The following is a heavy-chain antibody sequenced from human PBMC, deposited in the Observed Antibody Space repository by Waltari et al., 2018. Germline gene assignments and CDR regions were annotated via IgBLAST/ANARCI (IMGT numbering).Heavy chain of an antibody. D-gene: IGHD2-2*01. J-gene: IGHJ5*02. CDR1: GGTFSSYA. Sequence: QVQLVQSGAEVKKPGSSVKVSCKASGGTFSSYAISWVRQAPGQGLEWMGGIIPIFGTANYAQEFQGRVTITADECTSTAYMELSSLRSEDTAVYYCARVVPAAIGWFSNWFDPWGQGTLVTVSS. V-gene: IGHV1-69*12. CDR2: IIPIFGTA. CDR3: ARVVPAAIGWFSNWFDP.